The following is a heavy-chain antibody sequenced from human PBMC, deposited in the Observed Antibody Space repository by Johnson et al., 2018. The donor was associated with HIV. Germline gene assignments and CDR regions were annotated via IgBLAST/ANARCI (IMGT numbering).Heavy chain of an antibody. CDR1: GFTVSSNY. J-gene: IGHJ3*02. V-gene: IGHV3-66*02. CDR3: AKGLSLSGSYSYDAFDI. CDR2: IYSGGST. Sequence: VQLVESGGGVVQPGGSLRLSCAASGFTVSSNYMSWVRQAPGKGLEWVSVIYSGGSTYYVDSVKGRFTISRDNSKNTLYLQMNSLRPEDTAVYYCAKGLSLSGSYSYDAFDIWGQGTMVTVSS. D-gene: IGHD1-26*01.